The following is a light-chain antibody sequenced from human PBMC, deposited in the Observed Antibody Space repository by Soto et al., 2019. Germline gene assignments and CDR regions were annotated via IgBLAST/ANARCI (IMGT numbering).Light chain of an antibody. CDR2: GAS. Sequence: EIVLTQSPGTLSLSPGERATLSCRASQSVSNNYLAWYQQKPGQTPRLLIYGASSRATGIPDTFSGSGSGTDFTLTISILEPEDFAVYYCQQYGNSPFTFGPGTKVDIK. CDR3: QQYGNSPFT. J-gene: IGKJ3*01. CDR1: QSVSNNY. V-gene: IGKV3-20*01.